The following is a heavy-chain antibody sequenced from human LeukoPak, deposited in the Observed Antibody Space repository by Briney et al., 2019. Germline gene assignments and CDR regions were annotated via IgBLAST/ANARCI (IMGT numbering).Heavy chain of an antibody. CDR1: GXSFSTYS. J-gene: IGHJ4*02. D-gene: IGHD3-16*01. Sequence: GGSLRLACVASGXSFSTYSMDWVRQAPGKGLEYVSAISNNGDSTNYANSVRGRFTISRDNSKNTLYLQMGSLRVEDMAVYYCTREGSVAAFGPRRPFDYWGQGTLVTVSS. CDR3: TREGSVAAFGPRRPFDY. V-gene: IGHV3-64*01. CDR2: ISNNGDST.